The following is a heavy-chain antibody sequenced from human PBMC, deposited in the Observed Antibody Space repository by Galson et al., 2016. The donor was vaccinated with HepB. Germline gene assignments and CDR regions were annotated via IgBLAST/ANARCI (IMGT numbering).Heavy chain of an antibody. CDR3: ARGFGLLPSAAFDY. J-gene: IGHJ4*02. D-gene: IGHD3-22*01. Sequence: ETLSLTCAVYGGSFSTYYWSWIRQPPGKGLQWIGEINHRGRTNCNPSLKSRVATSIDTSKNQVSLRLTSVTAADTAVYYCARGFGLLPSAAFDYWGQGTLVTVSS. CDR2: INHRGRT. CDR1: GGSFSTYY. V-gene: IGHV4-34*01.